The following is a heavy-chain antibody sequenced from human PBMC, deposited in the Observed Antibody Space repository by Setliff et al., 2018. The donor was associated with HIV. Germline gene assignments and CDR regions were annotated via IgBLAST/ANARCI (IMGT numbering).Heavy chain of an antibody. CDR1: GGSINSSLYY. V-gene: IGHV4-39*07. CDR3: ARATYYDSSGVFDY. Sequence: LSLTCTVSGGSINSSLYYWAWIRQPPGKGLEWIGNMYYSGSIFYKPSLKSRVTISVDTSKNQFSLKLSSVTAADTAVYYCARATYYDSSGVFDYWGQGTLVTVSS. CDR2: MYYSGSI. J-gene: IGHJ4*02. D-gene: IGHD3-22*01.